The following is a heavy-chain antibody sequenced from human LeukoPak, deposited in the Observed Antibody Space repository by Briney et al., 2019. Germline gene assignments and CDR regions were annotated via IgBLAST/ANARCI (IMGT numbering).Heavy chain of an antibody. CDR1: GYTFTGYR. Sequence: GESPKILCRGSGYTFTGYRSGCVRHMPGQGLEWLAINFPGDSDTRYSPSFQGQVTISADQSLSSAYIQWSSLKAADTAMYFCARLAGYYYDGSDYYCSDYFDYWGQGTLVTVSS. D-gene: IGHD3-22*01. J-gene: IGHJ4*02. CDR3: ARLAGYYYDGSDYYCSDYFDY. V-gene: IGHV5-51*01. CDR2: NFPGDSDT.